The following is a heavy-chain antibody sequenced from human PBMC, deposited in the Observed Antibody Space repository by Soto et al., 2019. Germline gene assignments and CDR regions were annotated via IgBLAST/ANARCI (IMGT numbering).Heavy chain of an antibody. V-gene: IGHV4-30-2*01. CDR2: IYHSGST. CDR1: GGSISSGGYS. J-gene: IGHJ4*02. D-gene: IGHD4-17*01. CDR3: ARVSHDYGDYYFDY. Sequence: QLQLQESGSGLVKPSQTLSLTCAVSGGSISSGGYSWSWIRQPPGKGLEWIGYIYHSGSTYYNPSLKSRATISVDRSKNQFSLKLSSVTAADTAVYYCARVSHDYGDYYFDYWGQGTLVTVSS.